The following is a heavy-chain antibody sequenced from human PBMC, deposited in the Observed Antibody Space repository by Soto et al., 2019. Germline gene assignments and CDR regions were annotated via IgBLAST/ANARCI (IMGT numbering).Heavy chain of an antibody. D-gene: IGHD3-22*01. CDR3: ARGLEWYYYDSSGYYRH. CDR2: INSDGSST. Sequence: GGSLRLSCAASGFTFSSYWMHWVRQAPGKGLVWVSRINSDGSSTSYADSVKGRFTISRDNAKNTLYLQMNSLRAEDTAVYYCARGLEWYYYDSSGYYRHWGQGTLVTVSS. J-gene: IGHJ4*02. V-gene: IGHV3-74*01. CDR1: GFTFSSYW.